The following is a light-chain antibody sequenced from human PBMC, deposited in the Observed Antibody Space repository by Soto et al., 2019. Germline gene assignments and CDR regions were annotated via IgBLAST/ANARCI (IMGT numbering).Light chain of an antibody. CDR2: GTS. CDR3: QQYGSSPWT. CDR1: QSVSSSY. J-gene: IGKJ1*01. V-gene: IGKV3-20*01. Sequence: EIVLTQSPGTLSLSPGERATLSCRASQSVSSSYLAWYQRKPDQAPRLLIYGTSNRATGIPDRFSGSGSGTDFTLTISRLEPEDFAVYYCQQYGSSPWTFGQGTKVEFK.